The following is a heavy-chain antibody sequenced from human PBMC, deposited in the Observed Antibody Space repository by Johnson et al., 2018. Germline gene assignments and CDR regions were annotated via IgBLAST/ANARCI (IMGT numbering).Heavy chain of an antibody. D-gene: IGHD3-22*01. Sequence: QVQLVQSGGGVVQPGRSLRLSCAASGFTFSSYGMHWVRQAPGKGLEWVAVIWYDGSNKYYADSVKGRFTISRDNSKNTLYLQMNSLRAEDTAVYYCARDGGYYDDSSGYYWQGYFQHWGQGTLVTVSS. CDR2: IWYDGSNK. CDR3: ARDGGYYDDSSGYYWQGYFQH. J-gene: IGHJ1*01. CDR1: GFTFSSYG. V-gene: IGHV3-33*01.